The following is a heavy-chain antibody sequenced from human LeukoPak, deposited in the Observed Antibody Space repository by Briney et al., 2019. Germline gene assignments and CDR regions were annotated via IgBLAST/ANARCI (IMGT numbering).Heavy chain of an antibody. Sequence: PSETLSLTCAVYGGSFSGYYWSWIRQPPGKGLEWIGEINHSGSTNYNPSLKSRVTISVDTSKNQFSLKLGSVTAADTAVYYCARADTAMVPFDYWGQGTLVTVSS. CDR1: GGSFSGYY. CDR3: ARADTAMVPFDY. D-gene: IGHD5-18*01. J-gene: IGHJ4*02. CDR2: INHSGST. V-gene: IGHV4-34*01.